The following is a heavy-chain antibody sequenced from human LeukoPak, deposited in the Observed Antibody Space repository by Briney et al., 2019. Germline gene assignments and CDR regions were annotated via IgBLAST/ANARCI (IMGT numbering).Heavy chain of an antibody. CDR3: ARGVSAVTVDS. J-gene: IGHJ4*02. CDR2: LYSSGTT. D-gene: IGHD4-17*01. CDR1: DGFINGYY. V-gene: IGHV4-4*07. Sequence: SETLSLTCTISDGFINGYYWTWLRQPAGKGLEWIGRLYSSGTTYYNPSLKSRVTMSLDTSKNQFSLNLSSVTAADTAVYFCARGVSAVTVDSWGQGTLVTVSS.